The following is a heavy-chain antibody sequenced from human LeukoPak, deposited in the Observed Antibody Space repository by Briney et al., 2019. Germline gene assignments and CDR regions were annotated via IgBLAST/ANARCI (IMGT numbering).Heavy chain of an antibody. CDR1: GFTFSSYG. Sequence: GGSLRLSCAASGFTFSSYGMHWVRQAPGKGLEWVAVTSYDGSNKYYADSVKGRFTISRDNSKNTLYLQMNSLRAEDTAVYYCAKDLRKYGDYGMDVWGQGTTVTVSS. D-gene: IGHD4-17*01. CDR3: AKDLRKYGDYGMDV. J-gene: IGHJ6*02. CDR2: TSYDGSNK. V-gene: IGHV3-30*18.